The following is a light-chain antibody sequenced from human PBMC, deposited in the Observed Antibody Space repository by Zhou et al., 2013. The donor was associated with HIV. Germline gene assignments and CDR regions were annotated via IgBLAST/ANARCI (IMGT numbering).Light chain of an antibody. J-gene: IGKJ1*01. CDR1: QYISSS. CDR2: AAS. Sequence: IRMTQSPSSLSASTGDKVNITCRASQYISSSLAWYQQRLGKAPELLIYAASTLQAGVPSRFSGSGSGPDFTLTITRLEPDDFAVYFCHQHGKSPRTFGQGTKVESK. V-gene: IGKV1-8*01. CDR3: HQHGKSPRT.